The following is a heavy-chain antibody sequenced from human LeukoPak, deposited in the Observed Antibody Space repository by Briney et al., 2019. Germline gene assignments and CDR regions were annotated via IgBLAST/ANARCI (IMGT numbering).Heavy chain of an antibody. CDR2: ISSSSSYT. D-gene: IGHD4-17*01. V-gene: IGHV3-11*03. Sequence: GGSLRLSCAASGFTFSDYYMSWIRQAPGQGLEWVLYISSSSSYTNYADSVKGRFTISRDNAKNSLYLQMNSLRAEDTAVYYCARYGYGDSNWFDPWGQGTLVTVSS. CDR1: GFTFSDYY. J-gene: IGHJ5*02. CDR3: ARYGYGDSNWFDP.